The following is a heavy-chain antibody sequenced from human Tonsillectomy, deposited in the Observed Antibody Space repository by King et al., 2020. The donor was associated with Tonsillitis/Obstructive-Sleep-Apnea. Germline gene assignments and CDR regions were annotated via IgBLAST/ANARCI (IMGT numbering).Heavy chain of an antibody. CDR1: GLNFKNAG. Sequence: VQLVESGGGLVKPGGSLRLSCAASGLNFKNAGMSWVRQVPGKGLDWVGRIKIKTSGGAVDYGAPVKGRFTIARDDSQDTLDLQMNSLKTDDTAVYYCLTDPGDYEDYWGQGTPVSVSS. J-gene: IGHJ4*02. V-gene: IGHV3-15*01. D-gene: IGHD4-17*01. CDR3: LTDPGDYEDY. CDR2: IKIKTSGGAV.